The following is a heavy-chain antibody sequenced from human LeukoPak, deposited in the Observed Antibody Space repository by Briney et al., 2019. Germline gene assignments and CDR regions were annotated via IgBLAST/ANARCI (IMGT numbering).Heavy chain of an antibody. CDR1: GFTFSSYW. Sequence: GGSLRLSCAASGFTFSSYWMHWVRHAPGKGLVWVSRINSDGSRTSYADSVKGRFTISRDNAKNTLYLQMNSLRAEDTAVYYCARNPYCGGDCYSDPGYFDYWGQGTLVTVSS. CDR2: INSDGSRT. D-gene: IGHD2-21*02. J-gene: IGHJ4*02. V-gene: IGHV3-74*01. CDR3: ARNPYCGGDCYSDPGYFDY.